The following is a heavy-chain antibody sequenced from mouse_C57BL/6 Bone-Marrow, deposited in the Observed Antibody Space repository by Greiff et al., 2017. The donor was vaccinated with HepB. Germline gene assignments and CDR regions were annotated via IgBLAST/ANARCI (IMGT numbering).Heavy chain of an antibody. V-gene: IGHV5-17*01. CDR1: GFTFSDYG. J-gene: IGHJ1*03. D-gene: IGHD1-1*01. CDR2: ISSGSSTI. Sequence: VQLKESGGGLVKPGGSLKLSCAASGFTFSDYGMHWVRQAPEKGLEWVAYISSGSSTIYYADTVKGRFTISRDNAKNTLFLQLTSLRSEDTAMYYCARNYYGSSFYWYFDVWGTGTTVTVSS. CDR3: ARNYYGSSFYWYFDV.